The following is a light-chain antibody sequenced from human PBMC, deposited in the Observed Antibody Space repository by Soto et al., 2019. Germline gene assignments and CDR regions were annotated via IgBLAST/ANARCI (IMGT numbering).Light chain of an antibody. CDR1: QSISIY. CDR3: QQTYTTPEIT. V-gene: IGKV1-39*01. Sequence: DIQMTQSPSPLSASGGDRATITRRPSQSISIYLNWYQLQPGKAPNLLMYGASYLKSGVPTRFSGSGSATDFTLTISSLQPEDFAIYYCQQTYTTPEITFGQGTRLDIK. J-gene: IGKJ5*01. CDR2: GAS.